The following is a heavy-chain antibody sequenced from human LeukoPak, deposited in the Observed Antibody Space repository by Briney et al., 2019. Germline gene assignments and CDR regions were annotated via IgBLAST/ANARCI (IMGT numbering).Heavy chain of an antibody. D-gene: IGHD1-26*01. J-gene: IGHJ3*02. CDR2: IRSKAYGGTT. V-gene: IGHV3-49*04. CDR3: TREGVGATTDAFDI. CDR1: GFTFGDYA. Sequence: GGSLRLSCTASGFTFGDYAMSWVRQAPGKGLEWVGFIRSKAYGGTTEYAASVKGRFTISRDDSKSIAYLQMNSLKTEDTAVYYCTREGVGATTDAFDIWGQGTMVTVSS.